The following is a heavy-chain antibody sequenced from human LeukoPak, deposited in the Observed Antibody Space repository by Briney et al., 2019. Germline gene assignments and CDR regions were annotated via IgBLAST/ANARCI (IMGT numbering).Heavy chain of an antibody. V-gene: IGHV4-30-2*01. CDR3: ARGEAAASLDY. J-gene: IGHJ4*02. CDR1: GGSISSGGYY. D-gene: IGHD6-13*01. CDR2: IYHSGST. Sequence: SETLSLTCTVSGGSISSGGYYWSWIRQPPGKGLEWIGYIYHSGSTYYNPSLRSRVTMSVDTSKNQFSLKLSSVTAADTAVYYCARGEAAASLDYWGQGTLVTVSS.